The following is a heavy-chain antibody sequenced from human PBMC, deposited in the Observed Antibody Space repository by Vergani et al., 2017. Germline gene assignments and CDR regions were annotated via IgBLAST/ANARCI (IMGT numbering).Heavy chain of an antibody. D-gene: IGHD2-2*01. CDR2: IIPIFGTA. CDR1: GGTFSSYA. J-gene: IGHJ4*02. V-gene: IGHV1-69*01. CDR3: ARRRGLDIVVVPGRSQFDY. Sequence: QVQLVQSGAEVKKPGSSVKVSCKASGGTFSSYAISWVRQAPGQGLEWMGGIIPIFGTANYAQKFQGRVTITADESTSTAYMELSSLRSEDTAVYYCARRRGLDIVVVPGRSQFDYWGQGTLVTVSS.